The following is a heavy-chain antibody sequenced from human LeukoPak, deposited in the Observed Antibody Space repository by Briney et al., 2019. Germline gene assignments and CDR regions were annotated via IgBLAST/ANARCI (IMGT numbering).Heavy chain of an antibody. CDR2: INTNTGNP. Sequence: ASVKVSCKASGYTFTSYAMNWVRQAPGQGLEWMGWINTNTGNPTYAQGFTGRFVFSLDTSVSTAYLQISSLKAEDTAVYYCARVMVRGVIRDYYYYGMDVWGQGTTVTVSS. CDR1: GYTFTSYA. D-gene: IGHD3-10*01. J-gene: IGHJ6*02. CDR3: ARVMVRGVIRDYYYYGMDV. V-gene: IGHV7-4-1*02.